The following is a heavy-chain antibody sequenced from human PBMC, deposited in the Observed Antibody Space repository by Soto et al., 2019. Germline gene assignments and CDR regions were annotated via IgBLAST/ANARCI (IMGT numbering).Heavy chain of an antibody. CDR1: GGSISSGGYY. Sequence: PSETLSLTCTVSGGSISSGGYYWSWIRQHPGKGLEWIGYIYYSGSTYYNPSLKSRVTISVDTSKNQFSLKLSSVTAADTAVYYCARASELAAAGTNRAFDYCGQGTLVTVAS. CDR3: ARASELAAAGTNRAFDY. V-gene: IGHV4-31*03. CDR2: IYYSGST. J-gene: IGHJ4*02. D-gene: IGHD6-13*01.